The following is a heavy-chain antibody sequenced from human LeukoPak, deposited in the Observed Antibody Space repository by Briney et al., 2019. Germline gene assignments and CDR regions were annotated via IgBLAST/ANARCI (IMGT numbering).Heavy chain of an antibody. J-gene: IGHJ3*02. CDR3: AKDRAYYYDSSGSQDAFDI. CDR1: GFTFSSYG. Sequence: GGSLRLSCAASGFTFSSYGMSWVRQAPGKGLEWVSAISGSGGSTYYADSVKGRFTISRDNSKNTLYLQMNSLRAEDTAVYYCAKDRAYYYDSSGSQDAFDIWGQGTMVTVSS. D-gene: IGHD3-22*01. V-gene: IGHV3-23*01. CDR2: ISGSGGST.